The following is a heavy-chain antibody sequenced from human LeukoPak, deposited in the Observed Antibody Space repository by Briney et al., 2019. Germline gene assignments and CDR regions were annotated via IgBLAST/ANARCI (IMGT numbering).Heavy chain of an antibody. Sequence: GGSLRLSCAASGFTFSSYAMSWVRLAPGKGLEWVSGISGSGDIVTYADSVKGRFTISRDNSKNTLYLQMNSLRDEDTAVYYCARVRFSGDREDYWGQGTLVTVSS. V-gene: IGHV3-23*01. D-gene: IGHD3-10*01. CDR2: ISGSGDIV. CDR1: GFTFSSYA. CDR3: ARVRFSGDREDY. J-gene: IGHJ4*02.